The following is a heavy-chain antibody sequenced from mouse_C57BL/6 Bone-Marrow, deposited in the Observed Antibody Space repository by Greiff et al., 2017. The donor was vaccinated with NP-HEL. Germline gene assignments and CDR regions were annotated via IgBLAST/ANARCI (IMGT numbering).Heavy chain of an antibody. CDR2: ISYDGSN. J-gene: IGHJ2*01. CDR1: GYSITSGYY. D-gene: IGHD1-1*01. CDR3: ARGGNITTVVKTPFDY. Sequence: DVKLVESGPGLVKPSQSLSLTCSVTGYSITSGYYWNWIRQFPGNKLEWMGYISYDGSNNYNPSLKNRISITRDTSKNQFFLKLNSVTTEDTATYYCARGGNITTVVKTPFDYWGQGTTLTVSS. V-gene: IGHV3-6*01.